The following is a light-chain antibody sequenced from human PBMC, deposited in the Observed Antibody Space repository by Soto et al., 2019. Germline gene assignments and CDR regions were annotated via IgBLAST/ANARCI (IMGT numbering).Light chain of an antibody. V-gene: IGKV1-12*01. CDR1: RDISNS. J-gene: IGKJ2*01. CDR3: QQTSAFPRT. CDR2: GAS. Sequence: DIQMTQLSSSVSASVVDRLTITCRASRDISNSLAWYQQTPGKAPKLLLRGASSLHRGVPSRFSGGGAGTEFTLTISSLQPEDFATYYCQQTSAFPRTFGQGAKVDIK.